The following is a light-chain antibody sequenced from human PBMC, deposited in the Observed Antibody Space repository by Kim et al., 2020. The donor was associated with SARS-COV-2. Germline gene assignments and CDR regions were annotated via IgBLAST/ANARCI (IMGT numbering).Light chain of an antibody. J-gene: IGKJ4*01. CDR1: QSVSTS. Sequence: EIVLTQSPATLSLSPGERATLSCRASQSVSTSLAWYQQKAGQAPRLLIYGASNRATGIPARFSGSGSGTDFTLTISSLEPEDFAVYYCQQRSNGLTFGGGTKVDIK. V-gene: IGKV3-11*01. CDR2: GAS. CDR3: QQRSNGLT.